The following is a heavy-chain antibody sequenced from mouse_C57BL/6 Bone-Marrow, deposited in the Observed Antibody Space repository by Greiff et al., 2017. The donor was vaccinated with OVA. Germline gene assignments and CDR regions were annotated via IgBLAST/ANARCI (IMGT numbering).Heavy chain of an antibody. CDR2: WNNDNY. J-gene: IGHJ4*01. D-gene: IGHD2-5*01. Sequence: QVTLKECGPGILQPSQTLSLACTFSGISLSTSGMGLSWLRKPSGKALEWLASIWNNDNYYNPSLKSRLTISKETSNYQVFLKLTSVDTADSATYYGAWREAYYSNYGGGSYAMDYWGQGTSVTVSS. CDR1: ISLSTSGMGL. CDR3: WREAYYSNYGGGSYAMDY. V-gene: IGHV8-2*01.